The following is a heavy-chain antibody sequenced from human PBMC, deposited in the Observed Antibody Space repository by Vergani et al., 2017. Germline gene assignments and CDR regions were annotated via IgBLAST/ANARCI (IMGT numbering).Heavy chain of an antibody. J-gene: IGHJ4*02. V-gene: IGHV3-30-3*01. CDR3: VRDSGLCAGRRCYTEAWDY. Sequence: QVQLVESGGGVVQPGTSLRLSCVVSGYALNRHAMYWVRQAPGKGLEWVVGISFDGTNEYYPDLVKGRFTISRDIAKNTLYLQVRSLRLEDTGVDHCVRDSGLCAGRRCYTEAWDYWGQGTPVTVSS. CDR1: GYALNRHA. D-gene: IGHD2-2*02. CDR2: ISFDGTNE.